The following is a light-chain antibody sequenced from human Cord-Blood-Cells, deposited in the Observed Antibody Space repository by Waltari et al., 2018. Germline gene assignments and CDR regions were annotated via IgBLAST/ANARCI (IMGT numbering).Light chain of an antibody. V-gene: IGLV2-14*01. CDR2: EVR. Sequence: QSALTQPASVSGSPGQSITISCTGTSSDVGGYNYVSWYHQHPGKAPKLMIYEVRNRPSGVSKRFSGSRSGHTDSVTSLGLQAEDEAHYDCRSYTSSSTVVFGGGTKLTVL. CDR1: SSDVGGYNY. J-gene: IGLJ2*01. CDR3: RSYTSSSTVV.